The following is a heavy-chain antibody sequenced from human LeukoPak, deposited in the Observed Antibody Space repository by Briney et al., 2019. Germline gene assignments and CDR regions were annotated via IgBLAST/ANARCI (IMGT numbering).Heavy chain of an antibody. J-gene: IGHJ3*02. CDR3: ARDVAVAAYDAFDI. Sequence: SETLSLTCTVSGGSISSYYWSWIRQPPGKGLEWIGYIYYSGSTNYNPSLKSRVTISVDTSKNQFSLKLSSVTAADTAVYYCARDVAVAAYDAFDIWGQGTMVTVSS. CDR1: GGSISSYY. D-gene: IGHD6-19*01. CDR2: IYYSGST. V-gene: IGHV4-59*01.